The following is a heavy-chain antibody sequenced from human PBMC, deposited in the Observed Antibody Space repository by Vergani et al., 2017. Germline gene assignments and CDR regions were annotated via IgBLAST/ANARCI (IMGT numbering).Heavy chain of an antibody. CDR1: GFTFSSYW. CDR2: IKQDGSEK. D-gene: IGHD6-19*01. CDR3: ARELVAGTKEIDY. J-gene: IGHJ4*02. Sequence: EVQLLESGGGLVQPGGSLRLSCEASGFTFSSYWMSWVRQAPGKGLEWVANIKQDGSEKYYVDSVKGRFTISRDNAKNSLYLQMNSLRAEDTAVYYCARELVAGTKEIDYWGQGTLVTVSS. V-gene: IGHV3-7*01.